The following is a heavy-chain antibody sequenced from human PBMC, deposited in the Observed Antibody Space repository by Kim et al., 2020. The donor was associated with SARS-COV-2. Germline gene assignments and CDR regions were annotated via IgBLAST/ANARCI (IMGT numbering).Heavy chain of an antibody. CDR2: INPNSGGT. CDR1: GYTFTGYY. Sequence: ASVKVSCKASGYTFTGYYMHWVRQAPGQGLEWMGWINPNSGGTNYAQKFQGRVTMTRDTSISTAYMELSRLRSDDTAVYYCAREFGRYYDSSGSAEYFQHRGQGTLVTVSS. D-gene: IGHD3-22*01. J-gene: IGHJ1*01. CDR3: AREFGRYYDSSGSAEYFQH. V-gene: IGHV1-2*02.